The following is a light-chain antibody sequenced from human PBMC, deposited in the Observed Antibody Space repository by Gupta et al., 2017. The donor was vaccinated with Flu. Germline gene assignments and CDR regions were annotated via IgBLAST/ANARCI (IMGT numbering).Light chain of an antibody. CDR2: EVT. CDR3: ASYTGSYIFV. V-gene: IGLV2-18*02. CDR1: SSDIGTYNL. Sequence: QSALTQPPPVPGSAGHSVTISCTGTSSDIGTYNLVSWYQQPPGTVPKLIIYEVTKRPSGVPDRFSASKSGNTASLTISGLEGEDEADYYCASYTGSYIFVFGTGTKVTVL. J-gene: IGLJ1*01.